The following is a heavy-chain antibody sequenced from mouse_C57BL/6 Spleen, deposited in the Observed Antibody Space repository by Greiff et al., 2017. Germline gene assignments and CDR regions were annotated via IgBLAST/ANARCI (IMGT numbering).Heavy chain of an antibody. Sequence: EVQGVESGGGLVQPGGSLKLSCAASGFTFSDYYMYWVRQTPEKRLEWVAYISNGGGSTYYPDTVKGRFTISRDNAKNTLYLQMSRLKSEDTAMYYCARARLGYYYAMDYWGQGTSVTVSS. CDR1: GFTFSDYY. CDR2: ISNGGGST. V-gene: IGHV5-12*01. D-gene: IGHD4-1*01. CDR3: ARARLGYYYAMDY. J-gene: IGHJ4*01.